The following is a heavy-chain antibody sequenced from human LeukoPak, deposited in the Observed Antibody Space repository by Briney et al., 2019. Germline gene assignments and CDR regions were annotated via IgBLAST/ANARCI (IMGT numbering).Heavy chain of an antibody. V-gene: IGHV3-7*04. CDR2: IKEDGTES. CDR3: ARVGSSRPFDN. CDR1: GFTFSSYW. Sequence: PGGSLRLSCAASGFTFSSYWMTRVRRAPGKGLEWVANIKEDGTESFYVDSVKGRFTISRDNAKSSLFLQMNSLTDEDTAVYYCARVGSSRPFDNWGQGALVTVSS. D-gene: IGHD2-2*01. J-gene: IGHJ4*02.